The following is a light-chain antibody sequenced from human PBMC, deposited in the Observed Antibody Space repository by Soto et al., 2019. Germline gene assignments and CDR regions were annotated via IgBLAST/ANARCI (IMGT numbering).Light chain of an antibody. V-gene: IGLV4-69*01. CDR2: LKSDVSH. CDR3: QTWGLGIVV. CDR1: SGHSSYA. J-gene: IGLJ2*01. Sequence: QSVLTQSPSASASLGASVKLTCTLSSGHSSYAIAWHQQHPDKGPRFLMKLKSDVSHNKGDGIPDRFSGSSSGAERYLTISSLQSEDEADYYCQTWGLGIVVFGGGTKLTVL.